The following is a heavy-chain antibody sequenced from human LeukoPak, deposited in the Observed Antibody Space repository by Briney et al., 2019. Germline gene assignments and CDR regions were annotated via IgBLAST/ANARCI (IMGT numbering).Heavy chain of an antibody. CDR3: ARDGSYGDYTVDYYYYYMDV. J-gene: IGHJ6*03. V-gene: IGHV1-46*01. D-gene: IGHD4-17*01. CDR1: GYTFTSYG. Sequence: GASVKVSCKASGYTFTSYGISWVRQAPGQGLEWMGIINPSGGSTSYAQKFQGRVTMTRDMSTSTVYMELSSLRSEDTAVYYCARDGSYGDYTVDYYYYYMDVWGKGTTVTVSS. CDR2: INPSGGST.